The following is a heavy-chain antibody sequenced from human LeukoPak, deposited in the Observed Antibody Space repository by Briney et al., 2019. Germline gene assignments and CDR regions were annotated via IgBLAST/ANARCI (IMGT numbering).Heavy chain of an antibody. Sequence: GEPLKISCRGSGSSFSNYWIGWVRQMPGKGLEWMGTIYPGDSDTRYSPSFQGQATISADKSISTAYLQWSSLKASDTAMYSCARHNKDGRITLLIVPTDSFHIWGQGTMVTVSS. CDR1: GSSFSNYW. V-gene: IGHV5-51*01. D-gene: IGHD3-10*01. CDR2: IYPGDSDT. CDR3: ARHNKDGRITLLIVPTDSFHI. J-gene: IGHJ3*02.